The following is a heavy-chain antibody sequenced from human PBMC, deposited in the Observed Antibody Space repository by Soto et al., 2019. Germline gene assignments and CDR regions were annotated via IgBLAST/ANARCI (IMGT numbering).Heavy chain of an antibody. CDR3: ARPSRPGYYGMDV. Sequence: SETLSLTCTVSGGSISSSSYYWGWIRQPPGKGLEWIGSIYYSGSTYYNPSLKSRVTISVDTSKNQSSLKLSSVTAADTAVYYCARPSRPGYYGMDVWGQGTTVTVLL. V-gene: IGHV4-39*01. CDR1: GGSISSSSYY. CDR2: IYYSGST. J-gene: IGHJ6*02.